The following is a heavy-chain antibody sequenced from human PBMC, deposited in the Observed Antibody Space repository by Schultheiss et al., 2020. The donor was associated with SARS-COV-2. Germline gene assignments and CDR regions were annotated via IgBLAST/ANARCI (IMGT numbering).Heavy chain of an antibody. CDR1: GGTFSSYT. CDR2: IIPILGIA. Sequence: SVKVSCKASGGTFSSYTISWVRQAPGQGLEWMGRIIPILGIANYAQKFQGRVTITADKSTSTAYMELSSLRSEDTAVYYCARDRRIAARPMDYWGQGTLVTVSS. D-gene: IGHD6-6*01. V-gene: IGHV1-69*04. CDR3: ARDRRIAARPMDY. J-gene: IGHJ4*02.